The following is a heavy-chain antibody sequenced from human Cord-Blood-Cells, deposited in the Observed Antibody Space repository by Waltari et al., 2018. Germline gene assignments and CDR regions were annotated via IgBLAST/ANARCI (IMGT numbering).Heavy chain of an antibody. CDR3: ARSTGDYAFDI. Sequence: QVQLVQSGAEVKKPGASVKVSCKASGYTLTGYYMHWVRQAPGQGLEWMGWINPNRGGTNYAQKFQGRVTMTRDTSISTAYMELSRLRSDDTAVYYCARSTGDYAFDIWGQGTMVTVSS. CDR2: INPNRGGT. J-gene: IGHJ3*02. D-gene: IGHD7-27*01. V-gene: IGHV1-2*02. CDR1: GYTLTGYY.